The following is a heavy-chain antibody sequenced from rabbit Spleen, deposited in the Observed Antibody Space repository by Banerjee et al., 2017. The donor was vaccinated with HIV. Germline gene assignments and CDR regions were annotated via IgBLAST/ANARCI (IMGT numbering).Heavy chain of an antibody. CDR3: ARGFDGFIGGNFSW. V-gene: IGHV1S45*01. Sequence: QQQLEESGGGLVKPEGSLTLTCKASGFALSTYYYMCWVRQAPGKGLEWIACIYAGSSGSTDYARWAKVRFSISKTSSTTVTLQMPSLTVADTAFCVCARGFDGFIGGNFSWWGPGTLVTVS. J-gene: IGHJ4*01. CDR2: IYAGSSGST. CDR1: GFALSTYYY. D-gene: IGHD5-1*01.